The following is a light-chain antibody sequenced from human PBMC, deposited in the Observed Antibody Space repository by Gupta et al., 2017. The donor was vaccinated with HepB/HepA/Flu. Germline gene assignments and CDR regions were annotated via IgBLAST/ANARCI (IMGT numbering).Light chain of an antibody. CDR1: SSDVGGYNY. CDR3: SSYAGSNNFGV. J-gene: IGLJ2*01. V-gene: IGLV2-8*01. CDR2: DVS. Sequence: QSALTQPPSASGSPGPSVTISCTGTSSDVGGYNYVSWYQQHPGKAPKLMIYDVSKRPSGVPDRFSGSKSGNTASLTISGLQAEDEADYYCSSYAGSNNFGVFGGGTKITVL.